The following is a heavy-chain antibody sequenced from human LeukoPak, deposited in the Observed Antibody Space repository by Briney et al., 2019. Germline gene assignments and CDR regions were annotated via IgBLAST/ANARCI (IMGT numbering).Heavy chain of an antibody. CDR2: IYYSGST. V-gene: IGHV4-59*01. Sequence: SETLSFTCTVSGGSISGYYWSWIRQPPGKGLEWIGYIYYSGSTNYNPSLKSRVTISVDTSKNQFSLKLSSVTAADTAVYYCARASMDFRSAYYYMDVWGKGTTVTVSS. J-gene: IGHJ6*03. CDR3: ARASMDFRSAYYYMDV. CDR1: GGSISGYY. D-gene: IGHD3-3*01.